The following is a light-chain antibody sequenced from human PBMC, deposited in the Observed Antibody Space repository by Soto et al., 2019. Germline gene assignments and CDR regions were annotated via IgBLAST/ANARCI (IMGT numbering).Light chain of an antibody. V-gene: IGLV2-14*01. CDR1: SSDVGGYNF. CDR3: SSYTSSSTEV. CDR2: DVS. Sequence: QSVLTQPASVSGSPGQSITISCTGTSSDVGGYNFVSWYQQHPGKAPILMIFDVSDRPSGVSNRFSGSKSGNTASLTISGLQAEDEAEYYCSSYTSSSTEVFGTGTKVTVL. J-gene: IGLJ1*01.